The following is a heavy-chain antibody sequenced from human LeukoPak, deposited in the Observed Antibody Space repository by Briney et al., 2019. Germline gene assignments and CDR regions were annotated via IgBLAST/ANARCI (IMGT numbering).Heavy chain of an antibody. V-gene: IGHV3-21*01. CDR1: GFTFGDYA. J-gene: IGHJ4*02. CDR3: VREAAATLFDY. Sequence: SGGSLRLSCTASGFTFGDYALTWVRQAPGKGLEWVAAISSSSRDIFYADSVKGRFSISRDNTQNSLSLRMNSLRAEDTAVYYCVREAAATLFDYWGQGTLVTVSS. CDR2: ISSSSRDI. D-gene: IGHD1-26*01.